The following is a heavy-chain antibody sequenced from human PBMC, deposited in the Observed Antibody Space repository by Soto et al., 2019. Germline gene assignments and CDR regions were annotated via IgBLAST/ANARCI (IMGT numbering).Heavy chain of an antibody. J-gene: IGHJ3*02. CDR1: GGSISSGGYY. CDR3: ARFYMVRGVMGAFDI. CDR2: IYYSGST. V-gene: IGHV4-31*03. D-gene: IGHD3-10*01. Sequence: QVQLQESGPGLVKPSQTLSLTCTVSGGSISSGGYYWSWIRQHPGKGLEWIGYIYYSGSTYYNPSLKSRVTISVDTSKNHVSLKLSFVTAADTAVYYCARFYMVRGVMGAFDIWGQGTMVTVSS.